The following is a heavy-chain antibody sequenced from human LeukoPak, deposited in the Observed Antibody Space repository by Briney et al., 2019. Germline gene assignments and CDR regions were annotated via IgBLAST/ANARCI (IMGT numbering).Heavy chain of an antibody. D-gene: IGHD3-22*01. J-gene: IGHJ4*02. CDR1: GGSISSSSYY. CDR2: IYYSGST. CDR3: AGWDSSGYYFFA. V-gene: IGHV4-39*01. Sequence: KPSETLSLTCTVSGGSISSSSYYWGWFRQPPGKGLEWIGSIYYSGSTYYNPSLKSRVTISVDTSKNQFSLKLSSVTAADTAVYYCAGWDSSGYYFFAWGQGTLVTVSS.